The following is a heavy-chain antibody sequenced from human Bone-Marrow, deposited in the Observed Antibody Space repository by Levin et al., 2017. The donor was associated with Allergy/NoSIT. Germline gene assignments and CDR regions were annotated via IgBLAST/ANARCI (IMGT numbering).Heavy chain of an antibody. Sequence: SGPTLVKPTQTLTLTCTFSGFSLDTYGVGVAWIRQPPGKALEWLALIYWDDGQRYNPSLQSRLTINTDSSKNQVALTVTNVDPLDTATYFCAHTNIALYAFDFWGQGSMVTVSS. CDR1: GFSLDTYGVG. J-gene: IGHJ3*01. CDR2: IYWDDGQ. V-gene: IGHV2-5*02. CDR3: AHTNIALYAFDF.